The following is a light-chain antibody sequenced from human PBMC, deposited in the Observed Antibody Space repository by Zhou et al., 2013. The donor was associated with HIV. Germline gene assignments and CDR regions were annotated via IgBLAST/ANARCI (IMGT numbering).Light chain of an antibody. CDR2: GAT. J-gene: IGKJ3*01. CDR1: QGISDY. V-gene: IGKV1-27*01. CDR3: QQYNNWPPFT. Sequence: DIQMTQSPSALSASVGDRVTITCRASQGISDYLAWYQQRPGKVPKLLIYGATTLQSGVPSRFSGSGSGTDFTLTIDSLQPEDFAVYYCQQYNNWPPFTFGPGTKVDIK.